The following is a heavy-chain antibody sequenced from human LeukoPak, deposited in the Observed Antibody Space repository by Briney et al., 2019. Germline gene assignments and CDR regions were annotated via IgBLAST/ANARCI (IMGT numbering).Heavy chain of an antibody. CDR1: GGSISSSSYY. J-gene: IGHJ5*02. V-gene: IGHV4-39*01. CDR2: IYYSGST. D-gene: IGHD5-18*01. Sequence: SETLSLTCTVSGGSISSSSYYWGWIRQPPGKGLEWIGSIYYSGSTYYNPSLKSRVTISVDTSKNQFSPKLSSVTAADTAVYYCARRRIQLINWFDPWGQGTLVTVSS. CDR3: ARRRIQLINWFDP.